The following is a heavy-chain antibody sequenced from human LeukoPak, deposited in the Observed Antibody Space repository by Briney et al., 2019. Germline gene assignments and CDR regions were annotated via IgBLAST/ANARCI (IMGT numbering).Heavy chain of an antibody. V-gene: IGHV4-30-2*05. CDR2: IYHSGST. J-gene: IGHJ3*02. CDR3: ARDGRRLFDAFDI. Sequence: SETRSLTCTVSGGSISSGGYYWSWIRQPPGKGLEWIGYIYHSGSTYYNPSLKSRVTISVDTSKNQFSLKLSSVTAADTAVYYCARDGRRLFDAFDIWGQGTMVTVSS. CDR1: GGSISSGGYY. D-gene: IGHD2-21*02.